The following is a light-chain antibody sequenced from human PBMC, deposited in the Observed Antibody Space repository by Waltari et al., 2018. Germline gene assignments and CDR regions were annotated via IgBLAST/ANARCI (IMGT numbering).Light chain of an antibody. CDR3: TSYTTSFTVV. CDR2: VVN. V-gene: IGLV2-14*03. Sequence: QSALTQPASVSGSPGQSITISCTGTSSDIGGYNYVSWFQQHPGRAPKLIIYVVNNRPSGISNRFSGSKSGNTASLTISGLQAEDESHYYCTSYTTSFTVVFGGGTKLTVL. CDR1: SSDIGGYNY. J-gene: IGLJ2*01.